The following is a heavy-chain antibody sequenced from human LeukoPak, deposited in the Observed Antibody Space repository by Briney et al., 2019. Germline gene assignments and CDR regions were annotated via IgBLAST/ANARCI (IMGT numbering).Heavy chain of an antibody. Sequence: YPSETLSLTCAVYGGSFSGYYWSWIRQPPGKGLEWIGEINHSGSTNYNPSLKSRVTISVDTSKNQFSLKLSSVTAADTAVYYCARVRRGSGWYSSKEGAFDPWGQGTLVTVSS. CDR3: ARVRRGSGWYSSKEGAFDP. J-gene: IGHJ5*02. CDR1: GGSFSGYY. CDR2: INHSGST. D-gene: IGHD6-13*01. V-gene: IGHV4-34*01.